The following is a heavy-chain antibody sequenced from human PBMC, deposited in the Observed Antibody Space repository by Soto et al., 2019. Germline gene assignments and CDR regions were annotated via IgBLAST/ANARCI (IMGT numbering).Heavy chain of an antibody. V-gene: IGHV4-39*01. D-gene: IGHD3-10*01. Sequence: QLQLQESGPGLVKPSETLSLTCTVSGGSISSSSYYWGWIRQPPGKGLEWIGSIYYSGSTYYNPSLKSRVTISVDTSKNQFSLKLSSVTAADTAVYYCARRMVRGRFANYPRYFDYWGQGTLVTVSS. CDR1: GGSISSSSYY. J-gene: IGHJ4*02. CDR3: ARRMVRGRFANYPRYFDY. CDR2: IYYSGST.